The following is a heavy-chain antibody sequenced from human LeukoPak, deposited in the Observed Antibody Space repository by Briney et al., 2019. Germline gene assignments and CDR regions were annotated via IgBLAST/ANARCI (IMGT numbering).Heavy chain of an antibody. D-gene: IGHD1-26*01. Sequence: PSETLSLTCTVSGGSISTSTYCWDWVRQPPGKGLEWIGSFCYSGSTYYNPPLKSRVTMSVDTSKNQFFLKLNSVTAADTAVYYCARGRPYSGGYHLDYWGQGTLVTVSS. CDR1: GGSISTSTYC. CDR2: FCYSGST. V-gene: IGHV4-39*02. J-gene: IGHJ4*02. CDR3: ARGRPYSGGYHLDY.